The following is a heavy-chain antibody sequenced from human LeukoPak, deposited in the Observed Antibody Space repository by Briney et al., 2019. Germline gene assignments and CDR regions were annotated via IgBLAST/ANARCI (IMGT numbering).Heavy chain of an antibody. V-gene: IGHV4-59*01. CDR1: GGSINNYH. J-gene: IGHJ4*02. CDR2: IDDRGST. D-gene: IGHD2-15*01. Sequence: SETLSLTCTVSGGSINNYHWSWIRQPPGKGLEWIGYIDDRGSTDYNPSLKSRVTISVDTSKNQYSLKLSSVTAADSAVYYCARRYCSGGSCYSLDSWGQGTLVTVSS. CDR3: ARRYCSGGSCYSLDS.